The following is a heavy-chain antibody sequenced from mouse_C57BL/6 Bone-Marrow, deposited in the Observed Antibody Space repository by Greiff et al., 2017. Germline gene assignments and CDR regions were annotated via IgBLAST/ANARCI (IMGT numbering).Heavy chain of an antibody. V-gene: IGHV1-4*01. CDR3: ARGGYAVYAMDY. D-gene: IGHD2-10*02. CDR1: GYTFTSYT. CDR2: INPSSGYT. Sequence: QVHVKQSGAELARPGASVKMSCKASGYTFTSYTMHWVKQRPGQGLEWIGYINPSSGYTKYNQKFKDKATLTADKSSSTAYMQLSSLTSEDSAVYYCARGGYAVYAMDYWGQGTSVTVSS. J-gene: IGHJ4*01.